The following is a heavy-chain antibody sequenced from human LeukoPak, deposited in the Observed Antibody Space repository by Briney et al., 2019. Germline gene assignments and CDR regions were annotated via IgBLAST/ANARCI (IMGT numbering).Heavy chain of an antibody. CDR2: ISYDGSNK. CDR3: ARDSYSSSWYIGGLFDY. D-gene: IGHD6-13*01. J-gene: IGHJ4*02. Sequence: GGSLRLSCAASGFTFSSYAMHWVRQAPGKGLDWVAVISYDGSNKYYADSVKGRFTISRDNSKNTLYLQMNSLRAEDTAVYYCARDSYSSSWYIGGLFDYWGQGTLVTVSS. CDR1: GFTFSSYA. V-gene: IGHV3-30*01.